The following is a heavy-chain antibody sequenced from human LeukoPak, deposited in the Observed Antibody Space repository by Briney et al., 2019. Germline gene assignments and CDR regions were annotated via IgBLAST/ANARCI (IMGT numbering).Heavy chain of an antibody. J-gene: IGHJ1*01. D-gene: IGHD2-15*01. CDR1: GLAFKNYW. Sequence: GGSVRLSCLGTGLAFKNYWMTWVRQAPGKGLEWVANINPAGSIKNYVESVRGRFTISRDNAKNSIYLQLDNLRGDDTAVYYCASTFPYCGDGTCALGGQGTLVTVSS. CDR2: INPAGSIK. V-gene: IGHV3-7*01. CDR3: ASTFPYCGDGTCAL.